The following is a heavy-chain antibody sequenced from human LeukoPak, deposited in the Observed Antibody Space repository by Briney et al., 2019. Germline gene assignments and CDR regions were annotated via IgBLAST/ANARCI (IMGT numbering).Heavy chain of an antibody. CDR2: IKQDGSEK. V-gene: IGHV3-7*01. CDR3: ARTSRDFDWFLTYYYGMDV. J-gene: IGHJ6*02. Sequence: GGSLRLSCAASGFTFSSYWMSWVRQAPGKGLEWVANIKQDGSEKYYVDSVKGRFTISRDNAKNSLYLQMNSLRAEDTAVYYCARTSRDFDWFLTYYYGMDVWGQGTTVTVSS. D-gene: IGHD3-9*01. CDR1: GFTFSSYW.